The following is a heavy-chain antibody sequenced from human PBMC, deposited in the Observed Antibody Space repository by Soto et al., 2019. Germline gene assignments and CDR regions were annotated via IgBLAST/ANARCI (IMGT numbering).Heavy chain of an antibody. V-gene: IGHV4-30-4*08. Sequence: PSETLSLTCTVSGGSISSGDYYWSWIRQPPGKGLEWIGYIYYSGGTYYNPSLKSRVTISVDTSKNQFSLKLSSVTAADTAVYYCARDREVDTAAQGRFDPWGQGTLVTVSS. D-gene: IGHD5-18*01. CDR1: GGSISSGDYY. CDR3: ARDREVDTAAQGRFDP. CDR2: IYYSGGT. J-gene: IGHJ5*02.